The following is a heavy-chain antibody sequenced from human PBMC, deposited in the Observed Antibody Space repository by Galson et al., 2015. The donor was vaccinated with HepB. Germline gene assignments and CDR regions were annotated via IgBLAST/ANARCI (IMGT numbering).Heavy chain of an antibody. CDR2: ISGSTTNK. J-gene: IGHJ4*02. CDR3: SKDRVTTGMMHSFDY. D-gene: IGHD1-1*01. V-gene: IGHV3-23*01. Sequence: SLRLSCAASGFSFSSYAMVWVRQAPGTGLEYVSSISGSTTNKHYIDSVKGRFTISRDNSKNTLYLQMNSLRVEDTAVYYCSKDRVTTGMMHSFDYWGQGTLFTVSS. CDR1: GFSFSSYA.